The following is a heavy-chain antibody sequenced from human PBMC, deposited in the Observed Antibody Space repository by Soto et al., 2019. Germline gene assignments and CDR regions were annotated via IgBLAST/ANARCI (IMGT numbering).Heavy chain of an antibody. J-gene: IGHJ6*02. CDR1: GFTFRNYD. V-gene: IGHV3-13*05. CDR3: ARTDRDFYGLDV. Sequence: EVQLVESGGGLVQPGGSLRLSCEASGFTFRNYDMHWVRQGTGKGLEWVSGISAAGDPDYADSVEGRFTISREHAQNSFFLQMNSLRVGDTAVYYCARTDRDFYGLDVWGPGTKVIVSS. CDR2: ISAAGDP.